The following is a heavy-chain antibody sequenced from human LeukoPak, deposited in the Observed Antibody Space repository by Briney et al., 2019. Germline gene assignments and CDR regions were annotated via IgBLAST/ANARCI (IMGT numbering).Heavy chain of an antibody. CDR1: GFTFSSYS. J-gene: IGHJ4*02. D-gene: IGHD3-9*01. Sequence: PGGSLRLSCAASGFTFSSYSMNWVRQAPGKGLEWVPSISSSSSYIYYADSVKGRFTISRDNAKNSLYLQMNSLRAEDTAVYYCARSASFTLRYFDWLLADYWGQGTLVTVSS. V-gene: IGHV3-21*01. CDR2: ISSSSSYI. CDR3: ARSASFTLRYFDWLLADY.